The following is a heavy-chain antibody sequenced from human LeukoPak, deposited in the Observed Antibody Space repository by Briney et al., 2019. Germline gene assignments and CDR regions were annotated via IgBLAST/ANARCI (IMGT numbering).Heavy chain of an antibody. CDR3: ARGTLYRGWSYYLDF. D-gene: IGHD6-19*01. CDR1: GDSISLSFYY. J-gene: IGHJ4*02. V-gene: IGHV4-39*07. CDR2: VYYSGTT. Sequence: PSETLSLTCSVSGDSISLSFYYWGWIRQPPGKALEWIGSVYYSGTTSYNPSLKSRVTISVDMSKNHFSLRLRSVAAADTAMYYCARGTLYRGWSYYLDFWGQGSQVTVSS.